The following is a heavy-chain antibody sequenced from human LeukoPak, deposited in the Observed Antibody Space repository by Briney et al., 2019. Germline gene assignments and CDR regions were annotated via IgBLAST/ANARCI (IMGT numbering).Heavy chain of an antibody. CDR2: IYTSGGT. CDR3: ARGTRGYFDY. V-gene: IGHV4-4*07. Sequence: SETLSLTCTVSGGSISNYWSWIRQPAGKGLEWIGRIYTSGGTNYNPSLKSRVTMSVDTSKNQFSLKLSSVTAADTAVYYCARGTRGYFDYWGQGTLVTVSS. J-gene: IGHJ4*02. CDR1: GGSISNY. D-gene: IGHD1-14*01.